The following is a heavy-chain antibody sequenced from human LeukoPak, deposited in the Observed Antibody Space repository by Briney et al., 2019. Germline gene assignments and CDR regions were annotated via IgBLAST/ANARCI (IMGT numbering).Heavy chain of an antibody. V-gene: IGHV4-39*07. CDR2: IYYSGST. Sequence: SSETLSLTCTVSGGSISSISYYWGWIRQPPGKGLEWIATIYYSGSTYYNPSLKSRVTISVDTSKNQFSLNLSSVTAADTAVYYCAREQYCGGDCRWFDPWGQGTLVIVSS. CDR1: GGSISSISYY. D-gene: IGHD2-21*02. CDR3: AREQYCGGDCRWFDP. J-gene: IGHJ5*02.